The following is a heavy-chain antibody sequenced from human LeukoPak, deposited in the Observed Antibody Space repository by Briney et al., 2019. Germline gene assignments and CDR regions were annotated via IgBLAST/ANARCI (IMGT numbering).Heavy chain of an antibody. V-gene: IGHV3-64*01. D-gene: IGHD3-22*01. CDR1: GFTLSTYL. J-gene: IGHJ4*02. CDR3: ARRGDYYDSSGWNY. Sequence: GGSLRLSCAASGFTLSTYLMYWVRQAPGKGLEYVSAISSNGGTSYYANSVKGRFTISRDNSKNTLYLQMGSLRAEDTAVYYCARRGDYYDSSGWNYWGQGTLVTVSS. CDR2: ISSNGGTS.